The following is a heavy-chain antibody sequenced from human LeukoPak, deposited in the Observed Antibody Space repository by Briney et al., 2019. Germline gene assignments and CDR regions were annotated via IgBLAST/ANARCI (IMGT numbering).Heavy chain of an antibody. CDR3: ARRAYSSGFDYIDY. Sequence: SQTLSLTCGISGDSVSSNSAAWNWIRQSPSRGLEWLGRTYYRSKWYNDYAVSVKSRITINPDTSKNQFSLKLSSVIAADTAVYYCARRAYSSGFDYIDYWGQGTLVTVSS. J-gene: IGHJ4*02. CDR2: TYYRSKWYN. V-gene: IGHV6-1*01. CDR1: GDSVSSNSAA. D-gene: IGHD6-19*01.